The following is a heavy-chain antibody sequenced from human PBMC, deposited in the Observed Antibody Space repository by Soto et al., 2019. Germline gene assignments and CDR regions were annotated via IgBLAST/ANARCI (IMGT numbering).Heavy chain of an antibody. D-gene: IGHD2-15*01. CDR3: AAATSIALGFRY. V-gene: IGHV1-18*01. CDR1: GFTFNTHG. Sequence: QGYLVQSGAEVKRPGASVRVSCKTSGFTFNTHGFSWVRQAPGQGLEWMGWNSALNGKTFYAHNFQDRVIMTTDTSSNTAYMELRSLKSDNTAIYYCAAATSIALGFRYLGQGTLVTVSS. CDR2: NSALNGKT. J-gene: IGHJ4*02.